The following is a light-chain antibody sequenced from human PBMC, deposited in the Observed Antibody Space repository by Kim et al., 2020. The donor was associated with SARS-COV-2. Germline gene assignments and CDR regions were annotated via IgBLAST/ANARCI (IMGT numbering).Light chain of an antibody. CDR1: SSNIGTGYD. Sequence: QRVTISCTGSSSNIGTGYDVHWYQHLPGTAPKLLIYGNNNRPSGVPDRFSGSKSGTSASLAITGLQAEDEGDYYCQSYDNSLSGSLFGGGTKVTVL. J-gene: IGLJ2*01. V-gene: IGLV1-40*01. CDR3: QSYDNSLSGSL. CDR2: GNN.